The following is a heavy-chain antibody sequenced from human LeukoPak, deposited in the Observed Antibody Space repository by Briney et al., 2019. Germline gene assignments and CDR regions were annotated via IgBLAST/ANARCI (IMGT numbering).Heavy chain of an antibody. CDR2: INSDGSAT. CDR1: GITFSSYW. Sequence: TGGSLRLSCAASGITFSSYWMHWVGQVPGEGLVWVSSINSDGSATRYADSVKGRFTMSRDNAKNMMYLQMDSLTVEDTAVYYCARVVSGRQWLPLDYWGQGTLVTVSS. D-gene: IGHD6-19*01. J-gene: IGHJ4*02. V-gene: IGHV3-74*01. CDR3: ARVVSGRQWLPLDY.